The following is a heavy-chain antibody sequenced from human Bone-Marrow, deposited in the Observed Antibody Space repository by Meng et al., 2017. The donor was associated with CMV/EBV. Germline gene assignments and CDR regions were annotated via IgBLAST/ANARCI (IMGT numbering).Heavy chain of an antibody. CDR3: ARGRWSYDY. Sequence: ASVKVSCKASGYTFTSYGISWVRQAPGQGLEWMGWISAYNGNTNYAQKLQGRVTITTDESTSTAYMELSSLRSEDTAVYYCARGRWSYDYWGQGTLVTVSS. V-gene: IGHV1-18*01. D-gene: IGHD1-26*01. CDR2: ISAYNGNT. J-gene: IGHJ4*02. CDR1: GYTFTSYG.